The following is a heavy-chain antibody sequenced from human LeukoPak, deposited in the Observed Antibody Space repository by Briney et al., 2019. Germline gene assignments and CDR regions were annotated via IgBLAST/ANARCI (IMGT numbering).Heavy chain of an antibody. D-gene: IGHD3-10*01. J-gene: IGHJ4*02. CDR1: GFTFSSYW. CDR2: ANSDGSST. Sequence: GGSLRLSCAASGFTFSSYWMHWVRQAPGKGLVWVSRANSDGSSTSYADSVKGRFAISRDNAKSTLYLQMNSLRVEDTAVYYCAGGDSGFGYWGQGTLVTVSS. V-gene: IGHV3-74*01. CDR3: AGGDSGFGY.